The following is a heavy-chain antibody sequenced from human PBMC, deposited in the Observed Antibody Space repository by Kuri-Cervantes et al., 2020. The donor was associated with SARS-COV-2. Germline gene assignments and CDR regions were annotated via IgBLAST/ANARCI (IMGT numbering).Heavy chain of an antibody. CDR1: GFTFSDYY. D-gene: IGHD6-13*01. CDR3: ERAISSWFDY. V-gene: IGHV3-11*04. J-gene: IGHJ4*02. CDR2: ISSSSSTI. Sequence: GESLKISCAASGFTFSDYYMSWVRQAPGKGLEWVSYISSSSSTIYYADSVKGRFTISRDNAKNSLYLQMNSLRDEDTAVYYCERAISSWFDYWGQGTLVTVSS.